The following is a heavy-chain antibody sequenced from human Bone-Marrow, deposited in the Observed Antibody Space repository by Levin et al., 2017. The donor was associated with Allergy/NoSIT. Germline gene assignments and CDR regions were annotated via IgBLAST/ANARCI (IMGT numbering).Heavy chain of an antibody. CDR1: GYPFTSYD. CDR2: MNPNSGDT. Sequence: ASVKVSCKASGYPFTSYDINWVRQATGQGLEWMGWMNPNSGDTGYAQKFQGSVTMTRDAAISTAYMELNSLRSDDTAVYYCARVWGSVDYWGQGTLVTVSS. J-gene: IGHJ4*02. CDR3: ARVWGSVDY. D-gene: IGHD3-16*01. V-gene: IGHV1-8*01.